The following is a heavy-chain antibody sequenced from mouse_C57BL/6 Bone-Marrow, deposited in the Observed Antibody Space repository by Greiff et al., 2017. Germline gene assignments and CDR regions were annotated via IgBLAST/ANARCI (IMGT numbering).Heavy chain of an antibody. Sequence: VQLQQPGAELVMPGASVKLSCKASGYTFTSYWMHWVKQRPGQGLEWIGEIDPSDSYTNYNQKFKGKSTLTVDKSSSTAYMQLSSLTSEDSAVYYCAREGRSPWFAYWGQGTLVTVSA. CDR1: GYTFTSYW. V-gene: IGHV1-69*01. J-gene: IGHJ3*01. CDR3: AREGRSPWFAY. CDR2: IDPSDSYT.